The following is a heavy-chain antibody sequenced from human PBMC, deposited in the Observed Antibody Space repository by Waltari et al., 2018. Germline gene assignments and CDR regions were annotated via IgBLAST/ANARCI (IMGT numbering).Heavy chain of an antibody. J-gene: IGHJ4*02. CDR1: GGSFSGYY. V-gene: IGHV4-34*01. CDR2: INHSGST. Sequence: QVQLQQWGAGLLKPSETLSLTCAVYGGSFSGYYWSWIRQPPGKGLEWIVKINHSGSTNYNPSLKSRVTISVDTSKNQFSLKLSSVTASDTAVYYCARHDSSSWAFFDYWGQGTLVTVSS. CDR3: ARHDSSSWAFFDY. D-gene: IGHD6-13*01.